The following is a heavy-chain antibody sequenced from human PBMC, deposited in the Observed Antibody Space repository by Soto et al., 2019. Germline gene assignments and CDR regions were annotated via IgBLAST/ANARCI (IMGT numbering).Heavy chain of an antibody. V-gene: IGHV3-74*01. CDR1: GFTFSSYW. J-gene: IGHJ6*02. D-gene: IGHD2-15*01. Sequence: GGSLRLSCAASGFTFSSYWMHWVRQAPGKGLVWVSRINSDGSSTSYADSVKGRFTISRDNAKNTLYLQMNSLRAEDTAVYYCAREREGYCSGGSCPQLDYYYGMDVWSQGTTVTVSS. CDR3: AREREGYCSGGSCPQLDYYYGMDV. CDR2: INSDGSST.